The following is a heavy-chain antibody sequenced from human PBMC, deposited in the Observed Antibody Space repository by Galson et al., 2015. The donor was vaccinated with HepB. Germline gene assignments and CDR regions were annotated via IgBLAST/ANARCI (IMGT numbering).Heavy chain of an antibody. J-gene: IGHJ6*02. D-gene: IGHD3-9*01. V-gene: IGHV5-10-1*01. CDR2: IDPSDAYS. Sequence: QSGAEVKKPGESLRISCKGSGYSFSNSWISWVRQMPGRGLEWMGRIDPSDAYSNYNPSFQGHVPIPADESISTDYLQWNSLKDWDTAIYFCARERRYYDILTGSNPHYYYNMDVWGQGTTVTVPS. CDR3: ARERRYYDILTGSNPHYYYNMDV. CDR1: GYSFSNSW.